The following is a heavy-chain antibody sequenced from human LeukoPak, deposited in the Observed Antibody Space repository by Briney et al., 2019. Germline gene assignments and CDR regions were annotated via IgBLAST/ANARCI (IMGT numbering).Heavy chain of an antibody. CDR1: GGSISSYY. CDR3: ARFNPVAVAGIYYYYGMDV. CDR2: IYYSGST. Sequence: PSETLSLTCTVSGGSISSYYWSWIRQPPGKGLEWIGYIYYSGSTNYNPSLKSRVTISVDTSKNQFSLKLSSVTAADTAVYYCARFNPVAVAGIYYYYGMDVWGQGTTVTVSS. V-gene: IGHV4-59*01. D-gene: IGHD6-19*01. J-gene: IGHJ6*02.